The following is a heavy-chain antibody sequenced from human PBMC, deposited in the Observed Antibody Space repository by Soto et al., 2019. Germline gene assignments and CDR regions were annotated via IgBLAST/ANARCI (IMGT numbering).Heavy chain of an antibody. Sequence: QVQLVQSGAEVKKPGASVKVSCKASGYTFTSYAMHWVRQAPGQRLEWMGWINAGNGNTKYSQKFQGRVTITRDTSASTAYMELSSLRSEDTAVYYCARSSMAALDWFDPWGQGALVNVSS. D-gene: IGHD6-6*01. CDR1: GYTFTSYA. CDR3: ARSSMAALDWFDP. CDR2: INAGNGNT. V-gene: IGHV1-3*01. J-gene: IGHJ5*02.